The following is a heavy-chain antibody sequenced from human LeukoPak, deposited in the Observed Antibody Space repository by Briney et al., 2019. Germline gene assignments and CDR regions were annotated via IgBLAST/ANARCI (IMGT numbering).Heavy chain of an antibody. CDR1: GYTFTSYD. CDR3: ARARRGATSYYFDY. D-gene: IGHD1-26*01. CDR2: MNPNSGNT. Sequence: SVKVSCKASGYTFTSYDINWVRQATGQGLEWMGWMNPNSGNTGYAQKFQGRVTMTRNTSISTAYMELSSLRSEDTAVYYCARARRGATSYYFDYWGQGTLVTVSS. V-gene: IGHV1-8*01. J-gene: IGHJ4*02.